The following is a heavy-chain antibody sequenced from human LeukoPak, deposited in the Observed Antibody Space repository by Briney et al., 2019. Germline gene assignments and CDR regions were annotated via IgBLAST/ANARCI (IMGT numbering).Heavy chain of an antibody. CDR2: IYHSGST. CDR3: ARDWQQLGNYGMDV. J-gene: IGHJ6*02. V-gene: IGHV4-4*02. CDR1: GGSISSSNW. D-gene: IGHD6-13*01. Sequence: PSETLSLTCAVSGGSISSSNWWSWVRQPPGKGLEWIGEIYHSGSTNYNPSLKSRVTISVDKSKNQFSLKLSSVTAADTAVYYCARDWQQLGNYGMDVWGQGTTVTVSS.